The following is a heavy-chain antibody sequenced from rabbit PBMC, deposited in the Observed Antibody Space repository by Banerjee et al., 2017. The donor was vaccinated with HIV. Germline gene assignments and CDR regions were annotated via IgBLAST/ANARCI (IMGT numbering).Heavy chain of an antibody. CDR1: GFSFSSSHW. CDR3: ARDLAGVIGWNFNL. Sequence: QEQLEESGGDLVKPEGSLTLTCTASGFSFSSSHWICWVRQAPGKGLEWIACIYTGSSGNTYSASWAKGRFTISKTSSTTVTLQMTSLTAAATATHFCARDLAGVIGWNFNLWGQGTLVTVS. V-gene: IGHV1S45*01. D-gene: IGHD4-1*01. CDR2: IYTGSSGNT. J-gene: IGHJ4*01.